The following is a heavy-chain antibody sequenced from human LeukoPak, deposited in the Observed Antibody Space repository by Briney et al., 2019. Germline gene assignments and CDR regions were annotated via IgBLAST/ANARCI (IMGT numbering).Heavy chain of an antibody. CDR2: IWYDGSNK. CDR1: GFTFSSYG. Sequence: GGSLRLSCAASGFTFSSYGMHWVRQAPGKGLEWVAVIWYDGSNKYYADSVKGRFTISRDNSKNTLYLQMNSLRAEDTAVYYCAYLGVGATDQGEYWGQGTLVTVSS. CDR3: AYLGVGATDQGEY. D-gene: IGHD1-26*01. J-gene: IGHJ4*02. V-gene: IGHV3-33*01.